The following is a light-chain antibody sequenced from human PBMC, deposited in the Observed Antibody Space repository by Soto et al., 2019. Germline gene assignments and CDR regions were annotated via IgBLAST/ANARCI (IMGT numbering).Light chain of an antibody. Sequence: DIQMTQSPSSLSSSVGDRVTITCRASQSVSSYLYWYQQKPGKAPKLLIYAASSLQSGVPARFSGSGSGTDFTLTISSLQPEDFATYYCQQSYSTPFTFGGGTKLEIK. CDR3: QQSYSTPFT. J-gene: IGKJ4*01. V-gene: IGKV1-39*01. CDR2: AAS. CDR1: QSVSSY.